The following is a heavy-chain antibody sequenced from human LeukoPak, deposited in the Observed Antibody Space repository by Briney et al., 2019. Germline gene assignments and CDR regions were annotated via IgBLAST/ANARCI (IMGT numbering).Heavy chain of an antibody. Sequence: PGGSLRLSCDASGLTFSDYYMTWIRQAPGKGLEWISYITSSGTSTYYPVSVRGRFTISRDNARNSVYLQMKYLRADDTAVYYCARDVGATTSATFDLWGQGTMVTVSS. CDR3: ARDVGATTSATFDL. V-gene: IGHV3-11*01. D-gene: IGHD1-26*01. CDR2: ITSSGTST. CDR1: GLTFSDYY. J-gene: IGHJ3*01.